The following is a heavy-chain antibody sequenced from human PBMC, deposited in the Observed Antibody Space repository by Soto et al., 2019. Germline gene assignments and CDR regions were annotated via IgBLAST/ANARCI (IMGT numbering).Heavy chain of an antibody. CDR3: ARDSLVITMVRGVPDY. Sequence: PGGSLRLSCAASGFTFSSYGMHWVRQAPGKGLEWVAVIWYDGSNKYYADSVKGRFTISRDNSKNTLYPQMNSLRAEDTAVYYCARDSLVITMVRGVPDYWGQGTLVTVSS. CDR1: GFTFSSYG. CDR2: IWYDGSNK. J-gene: IGHJ4*02. V-gene: IGHV3-33*01. D-gene: IGHD3-10*01.